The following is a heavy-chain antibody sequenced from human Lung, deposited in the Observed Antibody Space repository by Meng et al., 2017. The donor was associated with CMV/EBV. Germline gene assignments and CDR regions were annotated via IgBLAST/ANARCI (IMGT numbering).Heavy chain of an antibody. CDR3: ARQGITIFGVDYYYYYGMDV. Sequence: GEXXKISCKGSGYSFTSYWIGWVRQMPGKGPEWMGIIYPGDSDTRYSPSFQGQVTISADKSISTAYLQWSSLKASDTAMYYCARQGITIFGVDYYYYYGMDVXHQGTTITVSS. CDR2: IYPGDSDT. J-gene: IGHJ6*02. V-gene: IGHV5-51*01. CDR1: GYSFTSYW. D-gene: IGHD3-3*01.